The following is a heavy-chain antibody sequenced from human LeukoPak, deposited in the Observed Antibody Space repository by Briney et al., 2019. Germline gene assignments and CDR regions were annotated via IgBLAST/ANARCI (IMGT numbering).Heavy chain of an antibody. D-gene: IGHD3-3*01. V-gene: IGHV3-64*02. J-gene: IGHJ6*02. CDR1: GFDFSSDW. CDR2: ISSNGGST. CDR3: ARGLRAYYYYGMDV. Sequence: GGSLRLSCAASGFDFSSDWMHWVRQAPGEGLEYVSAISSNGGSTYYADSVKGRFTISRDNSKNTLFLQMGSLRVEDMAVYYCARGLRAYYYYGMDVWGQGTTVTVSS.